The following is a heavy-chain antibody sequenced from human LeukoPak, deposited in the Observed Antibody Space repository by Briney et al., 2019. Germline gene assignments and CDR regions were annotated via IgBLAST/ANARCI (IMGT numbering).Heavy chain of an antibody. CDR1: GGSFSGYY. Sequence: KPSETLSLTCAVYGGSFSGYYWSWVRQAPGKGLEWVATIRSYSSYIHYADSVKGRFSVSRDDAKRSLYLQMSSLRAEDTAVYYCARFSEVYYYVDVWGTGTTVTVSS. J-gene: IGHJ6*03. D-gene: IGHD2/OR15-2a*01. V-gene: IGHV3-11*06. CDR2: IRSYSSYI. CDR3: ARFSEVYYYVDV.